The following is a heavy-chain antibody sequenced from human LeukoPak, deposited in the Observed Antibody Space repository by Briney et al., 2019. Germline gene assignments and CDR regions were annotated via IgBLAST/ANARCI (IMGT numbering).Heavy chain of an antibody. CDR3: AKSIMPTEGLLDY. V-gene: IGHV3-23*01. CDR1: GFTFSTYD. J-gene: IGHJ4*02. Sequence: GGSLRLSCAASGFTFSTYDMSWVRQAPGKGLEGVSLMSVSGGSTNYADTVKGRFTIFRDTSRNTLYLQMNSLRADDTAVYYCAKSIMPTEGLLDYWGQGTLVTVSS. CDR2: MSVSGGST. D-gene: IGHD2-2*01.